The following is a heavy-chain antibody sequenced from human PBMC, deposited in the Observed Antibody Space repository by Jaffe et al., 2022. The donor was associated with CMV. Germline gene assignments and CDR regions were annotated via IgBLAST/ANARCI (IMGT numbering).Heavy chain of an antibody. CDR3: ASGHCSGGSCYSDYYYGMDV. J-gene: IGHJ6*02. V-gene: IGHV1-46*01. Sequence: QVQLVQSGAEVKKPGASVKVSCKASGYTFTSYYMHWVRQAPGQGLEWMGIINPSGGSTSYAQKFQGRVTMTRDTSTSTVYMELSSLRSEDTAVYYCASGHCSGGSCYSDYYYGMDVWGQGTTVTVSS. CDR1: GYTFTSYY. CDR2: INPSGGST. D-gene: IGHD2-15*01.